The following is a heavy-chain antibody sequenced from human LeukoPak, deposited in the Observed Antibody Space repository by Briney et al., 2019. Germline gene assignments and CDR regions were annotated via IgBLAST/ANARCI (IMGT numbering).Heavy chain of an antibody. CDR3: AREGPSADQYYDILTGYYLPSHAFDI. D-gene: IGHD3-9*01. Sequence: SETLSLTCTVSGGSISSSSYYWGWIRQPPGKGLEWIGSIYYSGSTYYNPSLKSRVTISVDTSKNQFSLKLSSVTAADTAVYYCAREGPSADQYYDILTGYYLPSHAFDIWGQGTMVTVSS. CDR2: IYYSGST. J-gene: IGHJ3*02. V-gene: IGHV4-39*07. CDR1: GGSISSSSYY.